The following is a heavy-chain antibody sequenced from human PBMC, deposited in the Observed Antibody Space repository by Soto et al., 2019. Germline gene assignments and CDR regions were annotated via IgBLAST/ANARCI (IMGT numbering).Heavy chain of an antibody. CDR2: IIPIFGTA. D-gene: IGHD3-16*02. CDR1: GGTFSSYA. CDR3: ARGQSDMITFGGVIVPDAFDI. Sequence: QVQLVQSGAEVKKPGSSVKVSCKASGGTFSSYAISWVRQAPGQGLEWMGGIIPIFGTANYAQKFQGRVTITADESTSTAYMELSSLRSEDTAVYYCARGQSDMITFGGVIVPDAFDIWGQGTMVTVSS. V-gene: IGHV1-69*01. J-gene: IGHJ3*02.